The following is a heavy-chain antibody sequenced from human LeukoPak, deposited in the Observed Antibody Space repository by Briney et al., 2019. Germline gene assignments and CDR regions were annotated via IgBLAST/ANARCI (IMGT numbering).Heavy chain of an antibody. Sequence: GGSLRLSYAASGFTFSSYSMNWVRQAPGKGLEWVSSISSSSSYIYYADSVKGRFTISRDNAKNSLYLQMNSLRAEDTAVYYCARDSVTMANGYFDYWGQGTLVTVSS. D-gene: IGHD3-10*01. CDR2: ISSSSSYI. CDR3: ARDSVTMANGYFDY. CDR1: GFTFSSYS. J-gene: IGHJ4*02. V-gene: IGHV3-21*01.